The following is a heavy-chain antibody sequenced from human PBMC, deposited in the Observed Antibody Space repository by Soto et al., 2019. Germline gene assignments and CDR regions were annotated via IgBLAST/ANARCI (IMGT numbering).Heavy chain of an antibody. CDR2: ISGSGGST. D-gene: IGHD3-22*01. CDR1: GFTFSSYA. Sequence: EVQLLESGGGLVQPGGSLRLSCAASGFTFSSYAMSWVRQAPGKGLEWVSAISGSGGSTYYADSVKGRFTISRDNSKNTLYLQRNSLRAEDTAVYYCAKAITMIVVVTVDYWGQGTLVTVSS. J-gene: IGHJ4*02. CDR3: AKAITMIVVVTVDY. V-gene: IGHV3-23*01.